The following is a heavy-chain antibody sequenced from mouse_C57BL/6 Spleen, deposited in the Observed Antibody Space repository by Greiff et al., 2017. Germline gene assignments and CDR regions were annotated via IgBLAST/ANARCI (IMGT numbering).Heavy chain of an antibody. CDR1: GYTFTSYW. D-gene: IGHD4-1*01. V-gene: IGHV1-61*01. Sequence: QVQLKQPGAELVRPGSSVKLSCKASGYTFTSYWMDWVKQRPGQGLEWIGNIYPSDSETHYNQKFKDKATLTVDKSSSTAYLQLSSLTSEDSAVYYCARNSLTAWFAYWGQGTLVTVSA. CDR2: IYPSDSET. J-gene: IGHJ3*01. CDR3: ARNSLTAWFAY.